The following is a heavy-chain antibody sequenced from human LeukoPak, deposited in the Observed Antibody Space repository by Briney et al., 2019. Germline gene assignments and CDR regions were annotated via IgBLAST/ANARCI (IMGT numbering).Heavy chain of an antibody. CDR2: IWYDGSNK. CDR3: ARALYYDFWSGYRHDAFDI. D-gene: IGHD3-3*01. V-gene: IGHV3-33*01. Sequence: GGSLRLSCAASGFTFSSYGMHWVRQAPGKGLEWVAVIWYDGSNKYYADSVKGRFTISRDNSKNTLYLQMNSLRAEDTAVYYCARALYYDFWSGYRHDAFDIWGQGTMVTVSS. J-gene: IGHJ3*02. CDR1: GFTFSSYG.